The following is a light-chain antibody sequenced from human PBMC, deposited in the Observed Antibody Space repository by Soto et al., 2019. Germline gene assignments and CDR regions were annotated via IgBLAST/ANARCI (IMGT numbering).Light chain of an antibody. Sequence: QSALTQPASVSGSPGQSITISCTGTTSDVGTYDYVSWYQHQPGKAPKVMIYEVSNRPSGVSDRFSGSKSGNTASLTISGLQAEDEADYYCCSYVGSDYVFGTGTKLTVL. V-gene: IGLV2-14*01. CDR2: EVS. CDR1: TSDVGTYDY. CDR3: CSYVGSDYV. J-gene: IGLJ1*01.